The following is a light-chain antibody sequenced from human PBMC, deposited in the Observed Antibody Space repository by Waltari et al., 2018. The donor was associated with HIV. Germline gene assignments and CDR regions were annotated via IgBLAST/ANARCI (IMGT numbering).Light chain of an antibody. J-gene: IGKJ4*01. CDR3: QQGSSPFT. Sequence: DIQMTQSPSSLSASVGARVLITCRASQNINRYLNWYQQKTGKAPKLLIYAASTLQSGVPSRFSGSGSGTDFILTISSLQPEDFAAYYCQQGSSPFTFGGGTTVEIK. V-gene: IGKV1-39*01. CDR2: AAS. CDR1: QNINRY.